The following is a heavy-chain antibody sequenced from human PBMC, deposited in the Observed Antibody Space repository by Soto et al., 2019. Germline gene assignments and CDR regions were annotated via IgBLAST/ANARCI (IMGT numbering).Heavy chain of an antibody. Sequence: PSETLSLTCTVSGGSISSGGYYWSWIRQHPGKGLEWIGYIYYSGSTYYNPSLKSRVTISVDTSKNQFSLKLSSVTAADTAVYYCARVGFDNWNRSGELRYFDWLPPHMDVSGKGTTVTVSS. CDR2: IYYSGST. D-gene: IGHD3-9*01. CDR1: GGSISSGGYY. CDR3: ARVGFDNWNRSGELRYFDWLPPHMDV. V-gene: IGHV4-31*03. J-gene: IGHJ6*03.